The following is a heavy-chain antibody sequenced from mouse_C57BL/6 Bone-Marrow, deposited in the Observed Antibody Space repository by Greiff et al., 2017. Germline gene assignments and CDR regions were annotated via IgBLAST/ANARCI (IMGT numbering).Heavy chain of an antibody. CDR1: GFTFSSYG. V-gene: IGHV5-6*01. J-gene: IGHJ2*01. Sequence: EVMLVESGGDLVKPGGSLKLSCAASGFTFSSYGMSWVRQTPDKRLEWVATISSGGSYTYYPDSVKGRFTISRDNAKNTLYLQMSSLKSEDTAMYCCTRLAGTYFDYWGQGTTLTVSS. D-gene: IGHD4-1*01. CDR3: TRLAGTYFDY. CDR2: ISSGGSYT.